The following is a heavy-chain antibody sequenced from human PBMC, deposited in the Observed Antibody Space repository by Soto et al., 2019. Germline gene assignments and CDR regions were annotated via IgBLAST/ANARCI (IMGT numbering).Heavy chain of an antibody. Sequence: EVQLLESGGGLVQPGGSLRLSCGVSGFTFTSYAMSWVRQAPGKGLEWVSAISGSGGSTSYADSVKGRFTISRDISKNTVYLQMSSLRAEDTAVYYCAKDRGHCSGGSCYYFDYWGQGTMVTVFS. V-gene: IGHV3-23*01. J-gene: IGHJ4*02. CDR3: AKDRGHCSGGSCYYFDY. CDR2: ISGSGGST. CDR1: GFTFTSYA. D-gene: IGHD2-15*01.